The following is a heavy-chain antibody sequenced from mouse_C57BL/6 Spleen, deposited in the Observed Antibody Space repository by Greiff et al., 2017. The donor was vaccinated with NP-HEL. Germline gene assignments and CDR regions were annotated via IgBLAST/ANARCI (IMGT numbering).Heavy chain of an antibody. J-gene: IGHJ1*03. CDR1: GYTFTSYW. V-gene: IGHV1-69*01. D-gene: IGHD2-1*01. Sequence: QVQLQQPGAELVMPGASVKLSCKASGYTFTSYWMHWVKQRPGQGLEWIGEIDPSDSYTNYNQKFKGKSTLTVDKSSSTAYMQLSSLTSEDSAVYYCARNYGNYGSYWYFDVWGTGTTVTVSS. CDR2: IDPSDSYT. CDR3: ARNYGNYGSYWYFDV.